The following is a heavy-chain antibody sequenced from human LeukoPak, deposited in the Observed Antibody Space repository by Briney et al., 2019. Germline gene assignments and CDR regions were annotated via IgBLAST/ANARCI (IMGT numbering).Heavy chain of an antibody. J-gene: IGHJ4*02. Sequence: PGGSLRLSCAASGFTVSSNYMSWVRQAPGKGLEWVAFISSGSSHIQYTDSVRGRFTIARDSAKSSLSLQMNGLRAEDTAEYYCARDLGPIVGATDYWGQGTLVTVSS. D-gene: IGHD1-26*01. CDR1: GFTVSSNY. CDR3: ARDLGPIVGATDY. V-gene: IGHV3-21*01. CDR2: ISSGSSHI.